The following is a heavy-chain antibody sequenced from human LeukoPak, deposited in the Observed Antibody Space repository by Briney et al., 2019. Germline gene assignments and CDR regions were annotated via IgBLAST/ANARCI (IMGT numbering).Heavy chain of an antibody. CDR3: ARSFPYGSSWYDYYYYYMDV. CDR2: ISAYNGNT. V-gene: IGHV1-18*01. CDR1: GYTFTNYG. D-gene: IGHD6-13*01. Sequence: ASVKVSCKASGYTFTNYGISWVRQAPGQGLEWMGWISAYNGNTNYAQKLQGRVTMTTDTSTSTAYMELRSLRSDDTAVYYCARSFPYGSSWYDYYYYYMDVWGKGTTVTVSS. J-gene: IGHJ6*03.